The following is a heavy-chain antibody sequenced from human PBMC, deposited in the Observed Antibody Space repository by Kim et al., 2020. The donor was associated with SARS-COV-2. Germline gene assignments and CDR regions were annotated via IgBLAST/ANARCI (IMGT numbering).Heavy chain of an antibody. Sequence: SVKGRFTISRDNAKNSLYLQMNSLRAEDTAVYYCARIVPEYSSSSGPFDYWGQGTLVTVSS. CDR3: ARIVPEYSSSSGPFDY. J-gene: IGHJ4*02. D-gene: IGHD6-6*01. V-gene: IGHV3-11*03.